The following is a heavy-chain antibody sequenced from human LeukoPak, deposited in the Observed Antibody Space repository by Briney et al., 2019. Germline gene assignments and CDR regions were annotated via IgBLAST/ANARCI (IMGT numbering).Heavy chain of an antibody. CDR3: AREKETPTGTTGTGNAFEI. D-gene: IGHD1-1*01. CDR2: IIPMFGTA. CDR1: GGTFRRYA. V-gene: IGHV1-69*13. J-gene: IGHJ3*02. Sequence: ASVKVSRKASGGTFRRYAISWVRQAPGQGLEWMGGIIPMFGTASYAQKFQGRVTITADESTNTAYMELTSLRSEDTAVYYCAREKETPTGTTGTGNAFEIWGQRTMVTVSS.